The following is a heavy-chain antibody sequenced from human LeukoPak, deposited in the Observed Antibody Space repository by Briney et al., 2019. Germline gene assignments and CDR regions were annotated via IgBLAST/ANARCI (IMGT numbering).Heavy chain of an antibody. CDR3: AKSPGLWFGELFIDY. CDR1: GFTFDDYA. J-gene: IGHJ4*02. D-gene: IGHD3-10*01. V-gene: IGHV3-9*01. Sequence: PGGSLRLSCAASGFTFDDYAMHWVRHAPGKGLEWVSGISWNSGSIGYADSVKGRFTISRDNAKNSLYLQMNSLRAEDTAVYYCAKSPGLWFGELFIDYWGQGTLVTVSS. CDR2: ISWNSGSI.